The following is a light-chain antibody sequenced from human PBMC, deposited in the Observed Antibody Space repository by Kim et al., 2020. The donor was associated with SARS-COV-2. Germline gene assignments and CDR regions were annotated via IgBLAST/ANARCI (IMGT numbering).Light chain of an antibody. CDR3: QPSYIPPPYT. CDR1: QSIANY. V-gene: IGKV1-39*01. CDR2: AAS. J-gene: IGKJ2*01. Sequence: DIQMTQSPSSLSASVGDRVTITCRASQSIANYLNWYQQKPGKAPSLLIYAASILQSGVPSRFSGSGSGTDFTLTISSLQPEDFATYYCQPSYIPPPYTFAQGTKLEI.